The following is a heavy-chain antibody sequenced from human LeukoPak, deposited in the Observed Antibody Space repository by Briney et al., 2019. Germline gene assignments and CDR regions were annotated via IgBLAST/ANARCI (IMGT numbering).Heavy chain of an antibody. V-gene: IGHV4-39*01. CDR2: IYYSGST. CDR1: GGSISSSSYS. CDR3: ARHGEVGATMSYWFDP. J-gene: IGHJ5*02. Sequence: SETLSLTCTVSGGSISSSSYSWGWIRQPPGKGLEWIGSIYYSGSTYYNPSLKSRVTISVDTSKNQFSLKLSSVTAADTAVYYCARHGEVGATMSYWFDPWGQGTLVTVSS. D-gene: IGHD1-26*01.